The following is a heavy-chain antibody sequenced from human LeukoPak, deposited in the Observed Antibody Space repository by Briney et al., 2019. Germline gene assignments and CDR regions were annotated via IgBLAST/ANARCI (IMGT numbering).Heavy chain of an antibody. CDR3: ARIYSSSWFLNWFDP. CDR2: IYHSGST. D-gene: IGHD6-13*01. V-gene: IGHV4-38-2*02. Sequence: SETLSLTCTVSGYSISSGYSWGWIRQPPGKGLECIGTIYHSGSTYYNPSLKSRVTISVDTSKNQFSLKLNSVTAADTAVYYCARIYSSSWFLNWFDPWGQGTLVTVSS. CDR1: GYSISSGYS. J-gene: IGHJ5*02.